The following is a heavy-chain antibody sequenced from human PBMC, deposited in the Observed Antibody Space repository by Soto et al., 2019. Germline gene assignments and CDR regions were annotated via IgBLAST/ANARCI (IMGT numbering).Heavy chain of an antibody. Sequence: EVQLLESGGGLVQPGGSLRLSCAASGFTFSSQTMSWVRQAPGKRLEWVSVISSSGSTSYTDSVEGRFTISKDSSKNTLYLQLNSLRVEDTAVYYCAKGARDVDSWGQGTLVTVSS. CDR2: ISSSGST. V-gene: IGHV3-23*01. CDR3: AKGARDVDS. CDR1: GFTFSSQT. J-gene: IGHJ4*02. D-gene: IGHD5-12*01.